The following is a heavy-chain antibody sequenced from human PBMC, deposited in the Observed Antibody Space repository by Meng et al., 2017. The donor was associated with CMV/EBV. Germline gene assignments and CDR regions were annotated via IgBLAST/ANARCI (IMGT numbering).Heavy chain of an antibody. CDR3: ASSYSSPPYYYYGMDV. V-gene: IGHV1-46*01. Sequence: ASVKVSCKASGYTFTSYYMHWVRQAPGQGLEWMGIINPSGSSTSYAQKFQGRVTMTRDTSTSTVYMELSSLRSEDTAVYYCASSYSSPPYYYYGMDVWGQGTTVTVSS. CDR2: INPSGSST. J-gene: IGHJ6*02. CDR1: GYTFTSYY. D-gene: IGHD6-13*01.